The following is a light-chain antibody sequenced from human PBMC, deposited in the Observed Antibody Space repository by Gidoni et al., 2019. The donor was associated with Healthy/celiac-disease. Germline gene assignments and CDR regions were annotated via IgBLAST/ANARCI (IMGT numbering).Light chain of an antibody. CDR3: SSYTSSSTPVV. CDR2: EVS. Sequence: QSALTQPASVSGSPGQSITISCTATSSDVGCYNYVSWYQQHPGKAPKLMIYEVSNRPSGVPDRFSGSKSGNTASLTISGLQAEDEADYYCSSYTSSSTPVVFGGGTKLTVL. V-gene: IGLV2-14*01. CDR1: SSDVGCYNY. J-gene: IGLJ2*01.